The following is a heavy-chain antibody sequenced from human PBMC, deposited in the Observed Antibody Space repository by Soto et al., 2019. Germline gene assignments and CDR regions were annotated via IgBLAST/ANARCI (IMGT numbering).Heavy chain of an antibody. D-gene: IGHD6-6*01. V-gene: IGHV4-39*01. CDR3: AKEVAARAGYYYYMDV. Sequence: SETLSLTCTVSGGSISSSSYYWGWIRQPPGKGLEWIGSIYYSGSTYYNPSLKSRVTISVDTSKNQFSLKLSSVTAADTAVYYCAKEVAARAGYYYYMDVWGKGTTVTVSS. CDR1: GGSISSSSYY. J-gene: IGHJ6*03. CDR2: IYYSGST.